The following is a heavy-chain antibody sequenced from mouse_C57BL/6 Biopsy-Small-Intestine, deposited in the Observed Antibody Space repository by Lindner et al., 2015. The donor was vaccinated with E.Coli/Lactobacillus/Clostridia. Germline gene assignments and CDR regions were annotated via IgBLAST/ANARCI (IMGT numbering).Heavy chain of an antibody. D-gene: IGHD2-12*01. CDR1: GYTFTSYG. CDR2: ISAYNGNT. V-gene: IGHV1-74*01. Sequence: SVKVSCKASGYTFTSYGISWVRQAPGQGLEWMGWISAYNGNTNYAQKLQGRVTMTTDTSTSTAYMELRSLRSDDTAVYYCARWNQYGSGSYYNRDWFDPWGQGTLVTVSS. CDR3: ARWNQYGSGSYYNRDWFDP. J-gene: IGHJ4*01.